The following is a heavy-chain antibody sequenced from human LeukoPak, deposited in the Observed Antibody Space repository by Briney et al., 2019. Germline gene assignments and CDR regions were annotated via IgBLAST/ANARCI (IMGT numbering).Heavy chain of an antibody. D-gene: IGHD6-6*01. J-gene: IGHJ4*02. CDR3: ARVHSSSYCFDY. CDR2: IIPIFGTA. V-gene: IGHV1-69*13. CDR1: GGTFSSYA. Sequence: GASVKVSCKASGGTFSSYAISWVRQAPGQGLEWMGGIIPIFGTANYAQKFQGRVTITADESTSTAYMELSSLRSEDTAVYYCARVHSSSYCFDYWGQGTLVTVSS.